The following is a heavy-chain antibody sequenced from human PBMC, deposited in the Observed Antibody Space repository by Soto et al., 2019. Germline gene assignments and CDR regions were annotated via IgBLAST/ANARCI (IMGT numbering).Heavy chain of an antibody. CDR1: GDSIISTNW. D-gene: IGHD2-2*01. J-gene: IGHJ5*02. CDR2: IHHGGNI. CDR3: ARVRKYCRRTNCYQDP. Sequence: PSETLSLTCAVSGDSIISTNWWHWVRQSPDKGLEWIGEIHHGGNINYNPSLKSRVTISMDKSKNQFSLKLNSVTAADTAVYYCARVRKYCRRTNCYQDPWGQGNLVTVSS. V-gene: IGHV4-4*02.